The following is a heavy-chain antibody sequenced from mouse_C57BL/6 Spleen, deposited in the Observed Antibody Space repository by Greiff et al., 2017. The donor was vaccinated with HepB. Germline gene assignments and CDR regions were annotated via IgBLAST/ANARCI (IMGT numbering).Heavy chain of an antibody. CDR1: GYTFTSYW. D-gene: IGHD1-1*01. V-gene: IGHV1-64*01. Sequence: QVQLQQPGAELVKPGASVKLSCKASGYTFTSYWMHWVKQRPGQGLEWIGMIHPNSGSTNYNEKFKSKATLTVDKSSSTAYMQLSSLTSEDSAVYYCARPPSYGSSWYFDYWGQGTTLTVSS. CDR2: IHPNSGST. J-gene: IGHJ2*01. CDR3: ARPPSYGSSWYFDY.